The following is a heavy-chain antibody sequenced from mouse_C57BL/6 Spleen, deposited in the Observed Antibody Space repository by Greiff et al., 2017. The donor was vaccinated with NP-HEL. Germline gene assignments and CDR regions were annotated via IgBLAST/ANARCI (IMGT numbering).Heavy chain of an antibody. D-gene: IGHD1-1*01. V-gene: IGHV1-50*01. J-gene: IGHJ2*01. CDR3: VGYYYGSSYYFDY. Sequence: QVQLQQPGAELVKPGASVKLSCKASGYTFTSYWMQWVKQRPGQGLEWLGEIDPSDSYTNYNQKFKGKATLTVDTSSSTSYMQLSSRTSEDSAFYYCVGYYYGSSYYFDYWGQGTTLTVSS. CDR1: GYTFTSYW. CDR2: IDPSDSYT.